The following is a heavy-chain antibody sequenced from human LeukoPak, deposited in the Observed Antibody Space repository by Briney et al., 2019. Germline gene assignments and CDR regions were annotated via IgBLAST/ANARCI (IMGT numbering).Heavy chain of an antibody. J-gene: IGHJ6*04. CDR3: ARAYYYDSSGLDV. CDR2: IYYSGST. V-gene: IGHV4-59*12. D-gene: IGHD3-22*01. Sequence: TSETLSLTCTVSGGSISSYYWSWIRQPPGKGLEWIGYIYYSGSTNYNPSLKSRVTMSVDTSKNQFSLKLSSVTAADTAVYYCARAYYYDSSGLDVWGKGTTVTVSS. CDR1: GGSISSYY.